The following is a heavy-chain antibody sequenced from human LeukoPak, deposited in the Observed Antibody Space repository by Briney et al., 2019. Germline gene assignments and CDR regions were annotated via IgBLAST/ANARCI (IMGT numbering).Heavy chain of an antibody. CDR2: INSDGSNT. CDR3: ANDYGDYEYGMDV. Sequence: WGSLRLSCAASGFTFSSYWMHWVRQAPGKGLVWVSRINSDGSNTSYADSVKGRFTISRDNAKNTLYLQMNSLRAEDTAVYYCANDYGDYEYGMDVWGQGTTVTVSS. D-gene: IGHD4-17*01. V-gene: IGHV3-74*01. CDR1: GFTFSSYW. J-gene: IGHJ6*02.